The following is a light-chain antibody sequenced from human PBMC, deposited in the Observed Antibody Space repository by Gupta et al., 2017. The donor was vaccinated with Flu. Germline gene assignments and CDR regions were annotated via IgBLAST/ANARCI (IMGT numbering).Light chain of an antibody. CDR2: EAS. CDR1: QDIRKY. J-gene: IGKJ2*03. CDR3: QQDDDLYS. Sequence: DIQMTQSPSSLSASVGGRVTIACQASQDIRKYLSWFQQKPGKPPKLLIYEASYLEAGVPSRFSGSGSGTYFTFTISSLQPEDIATYYWQQDDDLYSFGQGTKLDI. V-gene: IGKV1-33*01.